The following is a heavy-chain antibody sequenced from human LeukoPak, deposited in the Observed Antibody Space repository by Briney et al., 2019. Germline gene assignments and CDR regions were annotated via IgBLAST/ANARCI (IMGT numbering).Heavy chain of an antibody. V-gene: IGHV1-18*04. D-gene: IGHD3-10*01. J-gene: IGHJ4*02. Sequence: ASVKVSCKASGYTLSDYFMHWVRQAPGQGLKWMGWINPYNGNTNYAQKLQGRVTMTTDTSTSTAYMELRSLRFDDTAVYYCARPEDFGSGFDYWGQGTLVTVSS. CDR2: INPYNGNT. CDR1: GYTLSDYF. CDR3: ARPEDFGSGFDY.